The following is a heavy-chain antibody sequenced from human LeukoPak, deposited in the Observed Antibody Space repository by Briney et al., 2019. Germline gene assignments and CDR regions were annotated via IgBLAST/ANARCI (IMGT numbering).Heavy chain of an antibody. CDR1: GGTFSNYY. D-gene: IGHD1-26*01. CDR3: ARLSVIVGAALEYYYYYMDV. CDR2: INHDGSI. V-gene: IGHV4-34*01. J-gene: IGHJ6*03. Sequence: SETLSLTCAVYGGTFSNYYWSWIRQPPGKGLEWIGGINHDGSINYSPSLKSRVTISVATSKNQVSLKLTSVTAADTAVYYCARLSVIVGAALEYYYYYMDVWGQGTTVTVSS.